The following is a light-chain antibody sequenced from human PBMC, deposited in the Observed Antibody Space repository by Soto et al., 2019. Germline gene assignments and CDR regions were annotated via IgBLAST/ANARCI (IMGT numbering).Light chain of an antibody. J-gene: IGLJ1*01. Sequence: QSALTQPASVSGSPGQSITISCTGTSSDVGGYNYVSWYQQHPGKAPKLMIYEVNNRPSGVSNRFSGSKSGNTASLTISGLQAEDEADYYCSSYTSSNTGLFGTGTKVTVL. CDR1: SSDVGGYNY. V-gene: IGLV2-14*01. CDR3: SSYTSSNTGL. CDR2: EVN.